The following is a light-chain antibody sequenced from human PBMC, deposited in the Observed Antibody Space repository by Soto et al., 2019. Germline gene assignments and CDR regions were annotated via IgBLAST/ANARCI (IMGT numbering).Light chain of an antibody. Sequence: EFVLTQSPGTLSLSPGERDPLSCRASQTVRNNYLAWYQQKPGQAPRIIIFGASGRATGIPDRFSGSGSGTDFTLTISRLEPEDFAVYYCQQYGSLSWTFGQGTKVDIK. V-gene: IGKV3-20*01. CDR3: QQYGSLSWT. CDR2: GAS. J-gene: IGKJ1*01. CDR1: QTVRNNY.